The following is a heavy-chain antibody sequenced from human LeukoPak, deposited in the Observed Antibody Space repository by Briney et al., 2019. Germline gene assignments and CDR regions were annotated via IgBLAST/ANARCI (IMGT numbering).Heavy chain of an antibody. CDR1: GYTFTGYY. CDR3: ARAGLVRFLEWLFGLDY. CDR2: INPNSGGT. J-gene: IGHJ4*02. D-gene: IGHD3-3*01. V-gene: IGHV1-2*02. Sequence: ASGKVSCKASGYTFTGYYMHWVRQAPGQGLEWMGWINPNSGGTNYAQRFQGRVTMTRDTSISTAYMELSRLRSDDTAVYFCARAGLVRFLEWLFGLDYWGQGTLVTVSS.